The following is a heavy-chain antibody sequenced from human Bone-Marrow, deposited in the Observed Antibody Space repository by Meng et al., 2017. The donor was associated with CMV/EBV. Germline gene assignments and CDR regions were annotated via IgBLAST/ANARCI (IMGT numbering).Heavy chain of an antibody. CDR2: IYYSGST. CDR1: GGSVSSGSYY. D-gene: IGHD2-2*02. Sequence: SETLSLTCTVSGGSVSSGSYYWSWIRQPPGKGLEWIGYIYYSGSTNYNPSLKSRVTISVDTSKNQFSLKLSSVTAADTAVYYCARGVLRGEYCSSTSCYIPRSYYYYGMDVWGQGTTVTVSS. V-gene: IGHV4-61*01. CDR3: ARGVLRGEYCSSTSCYIPRSYYYYGMDV. J-gene: IGHJ6*02.